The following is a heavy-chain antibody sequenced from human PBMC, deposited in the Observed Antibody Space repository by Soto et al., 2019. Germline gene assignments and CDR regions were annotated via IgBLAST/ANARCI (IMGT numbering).Heavy chain of an antibody. J-gene: IGHJ4*02. Sequence: EVQLLESGGGLVQPGGSLRLSCAASGFTFSSYAMSWVRQAPGKGLEWFSAISGSGGSTYYADSVKGRFTISRDNSKNTLYLQMNSLRAEDTAVYYCAKEPLYCSGGSCYLGGANFDYWGQGTLVTVSS. CDR2: ISGSGGST. CDR1: GFTFSSYA. CDR3: AKEPLYCSGGSCYLGGANFDY. D-gene: IGHD2-15*01. V-gene: IGHV3-23*01.